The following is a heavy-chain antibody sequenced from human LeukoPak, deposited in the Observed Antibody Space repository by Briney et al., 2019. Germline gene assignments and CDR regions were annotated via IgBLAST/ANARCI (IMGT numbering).Heavy chain of an antibody. V-gene: IGHV3-11*03. CDR2: ISSSSSYT. CDR1: GSTFSDYY. CDR3: ARRLVRGVFDY. Sequence: PGGSLRLSCAASGSTFSDYYMSWIRQAPGKGLEWVSYISSSSSYTNYADSVKGRFTISRDNAKDSLYLQMNSLRAEDTAVYYCARRLVRGVFDYWGQGTLVTVSS. J-gene: IGHJ4*02. D-gene: IGHD3-10*01.